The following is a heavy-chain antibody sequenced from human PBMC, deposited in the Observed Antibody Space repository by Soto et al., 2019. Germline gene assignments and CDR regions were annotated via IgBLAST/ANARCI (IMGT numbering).Heavy chain of an antibody. CDR1: GFPLTTGKMG. Sequence: SGPPLVNPTETLTPTCTVSGFPLTTGKMGVSWIRQPPGKALEWLAQIFSDNERSSSTSLQGRLTISKDTTGSQVVLIMTNVDPVDTATYYCARMKVDSYQFYYAMDVWGQGTTVTVSS. V-gene: IGHV2-26*01. CDR2: IFSDNER. CDR3: ARMKVDSYQFYYAMDV. J-gene: IGHJ6*02. D-gene: IGHD3-9*01.